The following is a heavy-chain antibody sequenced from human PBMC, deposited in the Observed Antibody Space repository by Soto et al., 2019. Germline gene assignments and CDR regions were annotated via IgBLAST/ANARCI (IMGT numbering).Heavy chain of an antibody. CDR3: VRVRQLGV. CDR2: IDASGGTT. CDR1: GFTFSIYA. D-gene: IGHD6-6*01. J-gene: IGHJ6*01. V-gene: IGHV3-23*01. Sequence: EGQLLESGGRLVQPGESLRLSCAASGFTFSIYAMRWARQAPGKGLEWVSVIDASGGTTYTDSVKGRFTISRDNSKNTLYLQMNRLRVEDSAVYYCVRVRQLGVWGQGTTVTVSS.